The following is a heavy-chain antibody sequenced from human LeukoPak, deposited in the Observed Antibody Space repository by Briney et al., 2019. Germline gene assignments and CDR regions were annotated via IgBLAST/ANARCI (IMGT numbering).Heavy chain of an antibody. D-gene: IGHD6-13*01. CDR1: GYSFTSYW. CDR2: IYPGDSDT. J-gene: IGHJ4*02. V-gene: IGHV5-51*01. CDR3: ARMVVIAAAGFCDY. Sequence: GESLKISCKGSGYSFTSYWIGWVRQMPGKGLEWMGIIYPGDSDTRYSPSLQGQVTLSADKSISTAYLQWRSLKASDTAMYYCARMVVIAAAGFCDYWGQGTMVTVSS.